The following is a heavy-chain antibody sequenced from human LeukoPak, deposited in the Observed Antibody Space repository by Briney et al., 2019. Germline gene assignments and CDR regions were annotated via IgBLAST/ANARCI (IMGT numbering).Heavy chain of an antibody. CDR2: INPSGGST. CDR3: ATLYYYDSSTSAFDI. CDR1: GYTFTSYG. V-gene: IGHV1-46*01. J-gene: IGHJ3*02. Sequence: ASVKVSCKASGYTFTSYGISWVRQAPGQGLEWMGIINPSGGSTSYAQKFQGRVTMTRDTSTSTVYMELSSLRSEDTAVYYCATLYYYDSSTSAFDIWGQGTMVTVSS. D-gene: IGHD3-22*01.